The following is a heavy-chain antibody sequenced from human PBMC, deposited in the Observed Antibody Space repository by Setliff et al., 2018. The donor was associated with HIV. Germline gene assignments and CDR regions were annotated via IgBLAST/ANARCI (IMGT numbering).Heavy chain of an antibody. CDR1: GGSITSYY. J-gene: IGHJ4*02. CDR2: IFYSGST. CDR3: ARLQDSSGYYRY. V-gene: IGHV4-59*08. D-gene: IGHD3-22*01. Sequence: SETLSLTCTVSGGSITSYYWSWIRQPPGKGLEWIGNIFYSGSTYYSPSLKSRLTISVDTSKNQFSLKLSSVTAADTAVYYCARLQDSSGYYRYWGQGTLVTVSS.